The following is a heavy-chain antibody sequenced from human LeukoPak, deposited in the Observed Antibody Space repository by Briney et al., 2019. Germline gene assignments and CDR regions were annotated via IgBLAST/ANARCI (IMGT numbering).Heavy chain of an antibody. J-gene: IGHJ6*03. CDR2: INSDGSST. CDR3: ARSTSHYYYYYMDV. V-gene: IGHV3-74*01. Sequence: TGGSLRLSCAASGFTFSSYGMSWVRQAPGKGLEWVSRINSDGSSTTYADSVMGRFTISRDNATNTLFLQMNSLRADDTAVYYCARSTSHYYYYYMDVWGKGTTVTISS. CDR1: GFTFSSYG.